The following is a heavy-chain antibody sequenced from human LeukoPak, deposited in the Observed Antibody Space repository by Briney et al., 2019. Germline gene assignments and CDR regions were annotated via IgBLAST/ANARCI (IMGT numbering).Heavy chain of an antibody. Sequence: PSETLSLTCTVSGGSISITSYYWGWIRQPPGKGLEWIGSMYSSGSTYYNPSLKSRVTISVDTSKNQFSLKVSSVTAADTAVYYCARVKDPGGYYYYYYMDIWGKGNTVTVSS. CDR1: GGSISITSYY. V-gene: IGHV4-39*07. CDR2: MYSSGST. J-gene: IGHJ6*03. D-gene: IGHD3-16*01. CDR3: ARVKDPGGYYYYYYMDI.